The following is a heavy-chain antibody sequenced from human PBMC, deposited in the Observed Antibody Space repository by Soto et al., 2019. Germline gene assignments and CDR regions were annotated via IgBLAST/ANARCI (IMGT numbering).Heavy chain of an antibody. D-gene: IGHD6-19*01. CDR2: INSDGSST. V-gene: IGHV3-74*01. CDR1: GFSFSSYW. Sequence: GGSLRLCCAASGFSFSSYWMHGVRQATGKGLVWVSRINSDGSSTSYADSVKGRFTISRDNAKNTLYLQMNSLRAEDTAVYYCARVAVAGTLAWFDPWGQGTLVTVSS. J-gene: IGHJ5*02. CDR3: ARVAVAGTLAWFDP.